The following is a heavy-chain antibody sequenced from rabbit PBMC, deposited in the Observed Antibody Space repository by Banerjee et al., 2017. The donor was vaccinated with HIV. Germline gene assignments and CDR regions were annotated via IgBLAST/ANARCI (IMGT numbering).Heavy chain of an antibody. Sequence: QEQLEESGGDLVKPGASLTLTCKASGLDFSSSYWICWVRQAPGKGPELIACIYTDSGSTRSASWVNGRFTISRSTSLNTVDLKMTSLTVADTATYICASYSYAYAGYADAYWGYFNLWGPGTLVTVS. CDR3: ASYSYAYAGYADAYWGYFNL. V-gene: IGHV1S43*01. D-gene: IGHD6-1*01. J-gene: IGHJ4*01. CDR2: IYTDSGST. CDR1: GLDFSSSYW.